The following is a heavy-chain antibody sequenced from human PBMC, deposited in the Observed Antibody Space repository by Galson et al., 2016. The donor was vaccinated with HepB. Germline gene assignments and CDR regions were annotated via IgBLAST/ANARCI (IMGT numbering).Heavy chain of an antibody. Sequence: SVKVSCKASGGTFSDYAISWVRQAPGQGLEWMGGIIPTFGTPHFAQKFQGRATITADESTSTVYMELSSLKSEDTAVYYCTRSRLEGLGSYCSGGSCTGGDAFDIWGQGTMVAVSS. CDR1: GGTFSDYA. CDR2: IIPTFGTP. J-gene: IGHJ3*02. CDR3: TRSRLEGLGSYCSGGSCTGGDAFDI. D-gene: IGHD2-15*01. V-gene: IGHV1-69*13.